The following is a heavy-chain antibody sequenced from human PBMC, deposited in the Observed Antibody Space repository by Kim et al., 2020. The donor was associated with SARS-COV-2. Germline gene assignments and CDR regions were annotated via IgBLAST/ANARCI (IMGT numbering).Heavy chain of an antibody. D-gene: IGHD6-19*01. CDR1: GYTFTSYY. CDR2: INPSGGST. CDR3: ARGQQWLVRRDWFDP. J-gene: IGHJ5*02. Sequence: ASVKVSCKASGYTFTSYYMHWVRQAPGQGLEWMGIINPSGGSTSYAQKFQGRVTMTRDTSTSTVYMELSSLRSEDTAVYYCARGQQWLVRRDWFDPWGQGTLVTVSS. V-gene: IGHV1-46*01.